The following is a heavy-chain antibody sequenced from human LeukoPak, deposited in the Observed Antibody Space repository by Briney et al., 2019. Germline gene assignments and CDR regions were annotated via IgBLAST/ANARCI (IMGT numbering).Heavy chain of an antibody. CDR2: ISSSGSSI. Sequence: GGSLRLSCAASGFTFSSYSMNWVRQAPGKGLEWVSSISSSGSSIYYADSLTGRFTISRDNSKNTLYLQMNSLRAEDTAIYYCARPFDPDSGSPTNWYFALWGRGTLVTVSS. CDR3: ARPFDPDSGSPTNWYFAL. D-gene: IGHD6-13*01. V-gene: IGHV3-21*04. J-gene: IGHJ2*01. CDR1: GFTFSSYS.